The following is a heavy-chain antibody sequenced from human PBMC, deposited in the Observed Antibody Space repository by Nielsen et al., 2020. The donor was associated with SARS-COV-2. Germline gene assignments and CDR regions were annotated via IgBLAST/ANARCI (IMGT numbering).Heavy chain of an antibody. J-gene: IGHJ4*02. CDR1: GYTFITYG. CDR3: AREEQWVIKD. Sequence: ASVKVSCKTSGYTFITYGINWVRQAPGQGLEWMGWISAYNGDTNYAQNFQGRLTMTTDTSTTTAYLEMRSLRSDDTAVYFCAREEQWVIKDWGQGTLVTVSS. V-gene: IGHV1-18*01. CDR2: ISAYNGDT. D-gene: IGHD1-26*01.